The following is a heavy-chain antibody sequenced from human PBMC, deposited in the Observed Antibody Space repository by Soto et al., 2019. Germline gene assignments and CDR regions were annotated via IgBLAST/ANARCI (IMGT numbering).Heavy chain of an antibody. CDR2: IYHSGST. Sequence: TLSLTCSVSGGSISTYYWSWIRQPPGKGLEWLGYIYHSGSTTYNPSLQSRVTISLDTSNHQFSLRLKSVTAADTAVYYCARSAPDSGGYYLDWGQGXLVTVSS. CDR3: ARSAPDSGGYYLD. V-gene: IGHV4-59*01. J-gene: IGHJ4*02. CDR1: GGSISTYY. D-gene: IGHD3-22*01.